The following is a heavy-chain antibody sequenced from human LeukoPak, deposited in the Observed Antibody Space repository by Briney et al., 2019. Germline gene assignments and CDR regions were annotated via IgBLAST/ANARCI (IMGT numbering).Heavy chain of an antibody. J-gene: IGHJ3*02. D-gene: IGHD2-21*01. CDR1: GFTFSSYS. Sequence: GGSLRLSCAASGFTFSSYSMNWVRQAPGKGLEWVSSISSSSTYISYADSVKGRFTISRDNAKNSLYLQMNSLRAEDTAVYYCARDPTAIRYGSDAFDIWGQGTMVTVSS. CDR2: ISSSSTYI. V-gene: IGHV3-21*01. CDR3: ARDPTAIRYGSDAFDI.